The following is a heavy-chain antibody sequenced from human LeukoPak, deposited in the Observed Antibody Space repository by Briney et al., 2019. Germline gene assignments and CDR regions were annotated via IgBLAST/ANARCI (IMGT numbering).Heavy chain of an antibody. D-gene: IGHD5-18*01. V-gene: IGHV4-34*12. CDR3: ARDLSYDGDDY. J-gene: IGHJ4*02. CDR2: IIDTGST. CDR1: GGSFSGYY. Sequence: SETLSLTCAVYGGSFSGYYWTWIRHPPGKGLEWIGEIIDTGSTKYNSSLKSRVTISVDTSKNQFSLKLSSVTAADTAVYYCARDLSYDGDDYWGQGTLVTVSS.